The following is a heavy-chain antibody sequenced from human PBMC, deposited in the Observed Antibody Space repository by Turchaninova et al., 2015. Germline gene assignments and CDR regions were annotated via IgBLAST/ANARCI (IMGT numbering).Heavy chain of an antibody. J-gene: IGHJ6*02. D-gene: IGHD6-13*01. CDR2: INHSGST. Sequence: QVQLQQGGAGLLKPSDTLSLHCAVYGGSFSGYYWSWIRQPPGKGPEWIGEINHSGSTNYNPSLKSRVTISVDTSKNQFSLKLSSVTAADTAVYYCAKAAAGSYYYYYYGMDVWGQGTTVTVSS. CDR3: AKAAAGSYYYYYYGMDV. V-gene: IGHV4-34*01. CDR1: GGSFSGYY.